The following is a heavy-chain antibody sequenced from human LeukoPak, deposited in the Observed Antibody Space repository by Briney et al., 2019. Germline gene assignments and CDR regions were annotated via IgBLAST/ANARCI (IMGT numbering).Heavy chain of an antibody. Sequence: GGSLRLSCAASGFTFSSYAMHWVRQAPGEGLEWVSAISGSGGSTYYADSVKGRFTISRDNSKNTLYLQMNSLRAEDTAVYYCAGRVVKYCYYYYGMDVWGQGTTVTVSS. D-gene: IGHD2-15*01. V-gene: IGHV3-23*01. CDR2: ISGSGGST. CDR3: AGRVVKYCYYYYGMDV. CDR1: GFTFSSYA. J-gene: IGHJ6*02.